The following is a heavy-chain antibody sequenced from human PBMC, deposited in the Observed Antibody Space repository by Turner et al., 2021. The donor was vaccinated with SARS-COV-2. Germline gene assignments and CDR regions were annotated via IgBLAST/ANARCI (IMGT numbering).Heavy chain of an antibody. CDR2: ISGSGVST. J-gene: IGHJ3*02. V-gene: IGHV3-23*01. CDR3: AKGEGYGSGAFDI. CDR1: GLTFSSYA. D-gene: IGHD3-10*01. Sequence: EVQLLESGGALVQPGGSLRLSCAASGLTFSSYAMSGFGQAPGRGVEGGSAISGSGVSTYYADSVKGRLTISRNNTKNTLYLQMNSLRAEDTAVYYCAKGEGYGSGAFDIWGQGTMVTVSS.